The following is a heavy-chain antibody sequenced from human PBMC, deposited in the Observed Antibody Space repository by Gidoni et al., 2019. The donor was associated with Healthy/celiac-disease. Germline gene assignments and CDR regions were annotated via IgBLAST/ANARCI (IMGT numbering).Heavy chain of an antibody. CDR1: GFTFSSYA. J-gene: IGHJ6*03. Sequence: EVQLLESGGGLVQPGGSLRLSCAASGFTFSSYALSWVRQAPGKVLEWVSAISGSGGSTYYADSVKGRFTISRDNSKNTLYLQMNSLRAEDTAVYYCAKESGGIAVAGTYYYYYMDVWGKGTTVTVSS. CDR2: ISGSGGST. CDR3: AKESGGIAVAGTYYYYYMDV. D-gene: IGHD6-19*01. V-gene: IGHV3-23*01.